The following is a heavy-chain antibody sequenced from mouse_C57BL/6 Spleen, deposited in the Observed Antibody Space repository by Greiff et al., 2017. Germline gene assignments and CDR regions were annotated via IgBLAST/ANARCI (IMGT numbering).Heavy chain of an antibody. CDR2: IDPEDGET. J-gene: IGHJ1*03. CDR1: GFNITDYY. D-gene: IGHD1-1*01. CDR3: ARYYGSSYGYFDV. Sequence: EVQLQQPGAELVKPGASVKLSCTASGFNITDYYMHWVKQRTEQGLEWIGRIDPEDGETKYAPKFQGKATIPADTSSNTAYLQLSSLTSEDTAVYYWARYYGSSYGYFDVGGTGTTVTVSS. V-gene: IGHV14-2*01.